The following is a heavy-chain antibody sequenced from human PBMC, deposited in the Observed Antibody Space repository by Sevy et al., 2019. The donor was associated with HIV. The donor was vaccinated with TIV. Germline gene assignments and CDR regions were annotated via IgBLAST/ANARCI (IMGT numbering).Heavy chain of an antibody. D-gene: IGHD3-22*01. J-gene: IGHJ4*02. CDR1: GSTLTRLS. CDR3: ATTKDYYDNSGDPFDY. CDR2: FDPEDGKT. V-gene: IGHV1-24*01. Sequence: ASVKVSCKVSGSTLTRLSMHWVRQAPGKGLEWMASFDPEDGKTVYAQKSQGRVTMTEDTSTDTAYMGLSSLRSEDTAVYYCATTKDYYDNSGDPFDYWGQGTLVTVSS.